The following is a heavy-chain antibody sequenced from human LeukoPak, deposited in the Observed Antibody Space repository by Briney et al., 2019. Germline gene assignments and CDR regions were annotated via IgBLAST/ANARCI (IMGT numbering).Heavy chain of an antibody. CDR2: LYNNGIT. CDR1: GFTVSNNY. Sequence: GGSLRLSCAASGFTVSNNYMTWVRQAPGKGLEWVSGLYNNGITYYADSVKGRFTISRDNSKNTLYLQMNSLRAEETAVYYCARDYYGSGSYSAFDIWGQGTMVTVSS. CDR3: ARDYYGSGSYSAFDI. J-gene: IGHJ3*02. D-gene: IGHD3-10*01. V-gene: IGHV3-53*01.